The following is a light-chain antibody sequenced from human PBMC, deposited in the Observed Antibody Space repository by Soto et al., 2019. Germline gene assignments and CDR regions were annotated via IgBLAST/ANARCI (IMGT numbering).Light chain of an antibody. J-gene: IGKJ1*01. CDR1: QGIGDT. V-gene: IGKV3-20*01. Sequence: VMRQSPATLSVSPGEGATLSCRASQGIGDTLAWYQHKPGQTPRLLIYDTSNRATGIPARFSGSGSGTDFTLTISRLEPEDFAVYYCQQYGSSPQTFGQGTKVDI. CDR2: DTS. CDR3: QQYGSSPQT.